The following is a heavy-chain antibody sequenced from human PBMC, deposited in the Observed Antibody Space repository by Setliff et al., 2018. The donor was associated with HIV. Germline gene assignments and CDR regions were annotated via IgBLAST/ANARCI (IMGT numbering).Heavy chain of an antibody. V-gene: IGHV3-7*01. J-gene: IGHJ6*02. CDR2: INQDGSEK. CDR1: ELTFSNYA. Sequence: PGGSLRLSCAASELTFSNYAMTWVRQAPGKGLEWVANINQDGSEKNYVDSGKGRFTISRDNAKNSLYLQMDSLRVEDTTVYYCTRELAPGHGMDVWGQGTTVTVSS. CDR3: TRELAPGHGMDV. D-gene: IGHD3-3*02.